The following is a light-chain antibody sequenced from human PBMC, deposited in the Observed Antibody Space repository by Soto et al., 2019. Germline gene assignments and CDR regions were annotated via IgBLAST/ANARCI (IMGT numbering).Light chain of an antibody. J-gene: IGLJ1*01. CDR2: GNS. CDR3: QSYDSSLSGYYV. CDR1: SSNIGAGYD. Sequence: LTQPPSVSGAPGQRVTISCTGSSSNIGAGYDVHWYQQLPGTAPKLLIYGNSNRPSGVPDRFSGSKSGTSASLAITGLQAEDEADYYCQSYDSSLSGYYVFGTGTKVTVL. V-gene: IGLV1-40*01.